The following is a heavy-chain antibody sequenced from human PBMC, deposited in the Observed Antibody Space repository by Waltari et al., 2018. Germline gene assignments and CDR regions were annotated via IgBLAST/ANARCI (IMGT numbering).Heavy chain of an antibody. CDR2: IYTSGST. CDR1: GGSISSGSYY. V-gene: IGHV4-61*02. CDR3: ARVGYSSSWYLGYFDL. Sequence: QVQLQESGPGLVKPSQTLSLTCTVSGGSISSGSYYWSWIRQPAGKGLEWIGRIYTSGSTNYNPSLKSRVTIPVDTSKNQFSLKLSSVTAADTAVYYCARVGYSSSWYLGYFDLWGRGTLVTVSS. D-gene: IGHD6-13*01. J-gene: IGHJ2*01.